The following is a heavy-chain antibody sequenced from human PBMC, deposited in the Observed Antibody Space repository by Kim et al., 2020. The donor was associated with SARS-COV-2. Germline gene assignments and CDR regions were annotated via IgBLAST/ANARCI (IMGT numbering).Heavy chain of an antibody. CDR2: IKEDGSEK. CDR1: GLSIHMFS. V-gene: IGHV3-7*03. Sequence: GGSLRLSCVASGLSIHMFSMTWVRQAPGKGLEWVANIKEDGSEKYYADSVKGRFTISRDNSRNSVFLQLDSLRAEDAGLYYCARDVGVEFDYWGRGTLVTVSS. J-gene: IGHJ4*02. CDR3: ARDVGVEFDY. D-gene: IGHD3-3*01.